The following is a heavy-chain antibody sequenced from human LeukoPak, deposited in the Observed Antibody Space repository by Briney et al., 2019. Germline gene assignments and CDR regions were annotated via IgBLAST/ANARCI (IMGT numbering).Heavy chain of an antibody. J-gene: IGHJ4*02. CDR3: ARGLIAVAGSFDY. D-gene: IGHD6-19*01. Sequence: PGGSLRLSCAASGFTFSSYGMHWVRQAPGKGLEWVAVISYDGSNKYYADSVKGRFTISRDNSKNTLYLQMGSLRAEDMAVCYCARGLIAVAGSFDYWGQGTLVTVSS. V-gene: IGHV3-30*19. CDR1: GFTFSSYG. CDR2: ISYDGSNK.